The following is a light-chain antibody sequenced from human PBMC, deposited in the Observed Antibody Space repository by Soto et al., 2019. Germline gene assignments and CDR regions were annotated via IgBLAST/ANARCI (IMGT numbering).Light chain of an antibody. CDR1: KSDIGIYDF. CDR2: EVV. V-gene: IGLV2-8*01. CDR3: KSYAGRNTYV. Sequence: QSALTQPPSASGSPGQSVTISCTGSKSDIGIYDFGSWYQHHPGKAPRLIIYEVVQRPSGVPDRFSGSKSGNTASLTVSGLQAADEADYFCKSYAGRNTYVFGTGTKLTVL. J-gene: IGLJ1*01.